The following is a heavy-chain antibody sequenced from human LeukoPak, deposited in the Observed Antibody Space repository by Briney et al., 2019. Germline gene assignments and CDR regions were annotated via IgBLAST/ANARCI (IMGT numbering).Heavy chain of an antibody. V-gene: IGHV4-39*01. CDR2: IYYSGST. CDR1: GGSISSSSYY. J-gene: IGHJ6*02. D-gene: IGHD4-23*01. Sequence: SETLSLTCTVSGGSISSSSYYWGWIRQPPGKGLEWIGSIYYSGSTYYNPSLKSRVTISVDTSKNQFSLKLSSVTAADTAVYYCARHWGYGGNYYYGMDVWGQGTTVTVSS. CDR3: ARHWGYGGNYYYGMDV.